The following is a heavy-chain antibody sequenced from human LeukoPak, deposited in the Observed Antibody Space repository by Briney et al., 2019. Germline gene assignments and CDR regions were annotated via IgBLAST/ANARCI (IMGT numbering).Heavy chain of an antibody. CDR3: ARIPPPLLPWRAFDI. V-gene: IGHV3-7*01. CDR1: GFTFSSYW. J-gene: IGHJ3*02. D-gene: IGHD2-15*01. CDR2: IKQDGSEK. Sequence: GGSLRLSCAASGFTFSSYWMSWVRQAPGKGLEWVANIKQDGSEKYYVDSVKGRFTISGDNAKSSLYLQMNSLRAEDTAVYYCARIPPPLLPWRAFDIWGQGTMVTVSS.